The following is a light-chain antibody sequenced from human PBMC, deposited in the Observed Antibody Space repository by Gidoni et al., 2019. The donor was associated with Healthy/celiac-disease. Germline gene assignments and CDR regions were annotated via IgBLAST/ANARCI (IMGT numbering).Light chain of an antibody. CDR1: KLGDTY. CDR3: QAWDSSTAV. V-gene: IGLV3-1*01. Sequence: SYALTQPPSVSVSPGPTASITCSGDKLGDTYACWSQQKPGQSPVLVIYQDSKRPSGIPERFSGSNAGNTATLTISGTQAMDEADYYCQAWDSSTAVFGGGTKLTVL. J-gene: IGLJ2*01. CDR2: QDS.